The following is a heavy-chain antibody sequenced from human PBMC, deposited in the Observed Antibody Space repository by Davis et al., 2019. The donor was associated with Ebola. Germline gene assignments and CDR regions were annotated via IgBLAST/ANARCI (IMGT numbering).Heavy chain of an antibody. CDR2: IYDQST. Sequence: GGSLRLSCTASGFTVSSNHMSWVRQAPGKGLEWVSVIYDQSTAYADAVRGRFINSRDKSNNTLYLEMSSLRVDDTAVYYCATTQWLREFDNWGQGTLVTVSS. CDR1: GFTVSSNH. J-gene: IGHJ4*02. V-gene: IGHV3-53*05. D-gene: IGHD6-19*01. CDR3: ATTQWLREFDN.